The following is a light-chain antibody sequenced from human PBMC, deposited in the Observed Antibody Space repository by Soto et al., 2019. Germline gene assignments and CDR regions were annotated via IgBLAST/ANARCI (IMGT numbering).Light chain of an antibody. CDR1: QSLLSSNGNNY. V-gene: IGKV2-28*01. CDR2: LGS. J-gene: IGKJ4*01. Sequence: DIVLTQSPLSLPVTPGEPASISCRSSQSLLSSNGNNYLDWYLQKTGQSPQVMIYLGSNRASGVPDRFSGSGSGTDFTLKISRVEAEDVGVYYCMQGLTTPLTFGGGTKVEIK. CDR3: MQGLTTPLT.